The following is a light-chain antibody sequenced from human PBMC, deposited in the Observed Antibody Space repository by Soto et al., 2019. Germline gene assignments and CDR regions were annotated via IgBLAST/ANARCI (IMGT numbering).Light chain of an antibody. CDR3: QRFNRGPLA. CDR1: QSVGST. V-gene: IGKV3-15*01. Sequence: EIVLTQSPAALSVSPGERATLSCWASQSVGSTLNWYQQKPGQAPRLLIYDTYIRATGIPARFSGSGSGTEFTLTIASLQSEDFGVYYCQRFNRGPLAFGGGTKVEI. J-gene: IGKJ4*01. CDR2: DTY.